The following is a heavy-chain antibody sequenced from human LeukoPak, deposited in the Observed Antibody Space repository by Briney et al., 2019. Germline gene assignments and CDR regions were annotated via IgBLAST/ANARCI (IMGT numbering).Heavy chain of an antibody. CDR3: ARDPRPSITIFGVVTNWFDP. J-gene: IGHJ5*02. CDR2: IIPIFGTA. CDR1: GGTFSSYA. Sequence: GASVKVSCKASGGTFSSYAISWMRQAPGQGLEWMGGIIPIFGTANYAQKFQGRVTITADESTSTAYMELSSLRSEDTAVYYCARDPRPSITIFGVVTNWFDPWGQGTLVTVSS. D-gene: IGHD3-3*01. V-gene: IGHV1-69*13.